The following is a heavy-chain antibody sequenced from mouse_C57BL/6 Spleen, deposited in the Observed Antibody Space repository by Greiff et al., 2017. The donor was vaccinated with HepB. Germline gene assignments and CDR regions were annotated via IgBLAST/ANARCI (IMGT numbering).Heavy chain of an antibody. CDR2: IHPNSGST. CDR1: GYTFTSYW. CDR3: ARGELRLRGFAY. J-gene: IGHJ3*01. Sequence: QVQLQQPGAELVKPGASVKLSCKASGYTFTSYWMHWVKQRPGQGLEWIGMIHPNSGSTNYNEKFKSKATLTVDKSSSTAYMQLSSLTSEDSAVYYCARGELRLRGFAYWGQGTLVTVSA. V-gene: IGHV1-64*01. D-gene: IGHD3-2*02.